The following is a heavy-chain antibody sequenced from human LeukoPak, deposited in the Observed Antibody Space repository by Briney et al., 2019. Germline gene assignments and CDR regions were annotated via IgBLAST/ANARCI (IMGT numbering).Heavy chain of an antibody. D-gene: IGHD6-6*01. CDR1: GGSISSGDYY. Sequence: SETLSLTCTVSGGSISSGDYYWSWIRQPPGKGLEWIGYIYYSGSTYYNPSLKSRVTISVDTPKNQFSLKLSSVTAADTAVYYCARVPFSRTFDYWGQGTLVTVSS. CDR3: ARVPFSRTFDY. J-gene: IGHJ4*02. CDR2: IYYSGST. V-gene: IGHV4-30-4*08.